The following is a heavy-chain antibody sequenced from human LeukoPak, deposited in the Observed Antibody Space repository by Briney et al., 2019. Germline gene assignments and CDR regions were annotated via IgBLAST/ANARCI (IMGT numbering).Heavy chain of an antibody. CDR3: ARDRSSSYTRDWFDP. J-gene: IGHJ5*02. D-gene: IGHD6-13*01. V-gene: IGHV4-4*07. CDR2: IYNSEGI. CDR1: GGSISGYY. Sequence: SETLSLTCTVSGGSISGYYWSWIRQPAGKGLEWIGRIYNSEGINYNPSLKSRVTMSIDASKNQFSLKLNPVTAADTAVYYCARDRSSSYTRDWFDPWGQGVLVTVSS.